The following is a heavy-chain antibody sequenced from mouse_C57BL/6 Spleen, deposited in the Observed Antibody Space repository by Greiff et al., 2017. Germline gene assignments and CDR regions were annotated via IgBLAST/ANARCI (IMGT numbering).Heavy chain of an antibody. CDR1: GYTFTSYW. J-gene: IGHJ3*01. CDR3: ARDPYYCSSYRFAY. D-gene: IGHD1-1*01. V-gene: IGHV1-52*01. CDR2: IDPSDSET. Sequence: VQLQQPGAELVRPGSSVKLSCKASGYTFTSYWMHWVKQRPIQGLEWIGNIDPSDSETHYNQKFKDKATLTVDKSSSTAYMQLSSLTSEDSAVYYCARDPYYCSSYRFAYWGQGTLVTVSA.